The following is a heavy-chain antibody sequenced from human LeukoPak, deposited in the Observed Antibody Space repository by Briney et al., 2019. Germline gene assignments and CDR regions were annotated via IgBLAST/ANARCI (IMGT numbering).Heavy chain of an antibody. CDR3: ARDGPYSSSSGVFDY. CDR2: ISAYNGNT. Sequence: GASVKVSCKASGYTFTSYGIIWVRQAPGQGLEWMGWISAYNGNTNYAQKLQGRVTMTTDTSTSTAYMELRSLRSDDTAVYYCARDGPYSSSSGVFDYWGQRTLVTVSS. CDR1: GYTFTSYG. D-gene: IGHD6-6*01. V-gene: IGHV1-18*01. J-gene: IGHJ4*02.